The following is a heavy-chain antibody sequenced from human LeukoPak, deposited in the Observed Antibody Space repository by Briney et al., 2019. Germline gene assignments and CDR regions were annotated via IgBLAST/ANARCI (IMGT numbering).Heavy chain of an antibody. V-gene: IGHV4-59*01. J-gene: IGHJ4*02. CDR1: GGSISSYY. D-gene: IGHD5-18*01. CDR3: ARHGGGYSYDY. Sequence: PSETLSLTCTVPGGSISSYYWSWIRQPPGKGLELIGYIYDSGSTNYNPSLKSRVTISVDTPNNQFSLKLSSVTAADTAVYYCARHGGGYSYDYWGQGTLVTVSS. CDR2: IYDSGST.